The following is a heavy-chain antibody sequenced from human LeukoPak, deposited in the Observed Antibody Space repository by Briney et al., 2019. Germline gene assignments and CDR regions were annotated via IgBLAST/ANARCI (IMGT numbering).Heavy chain of an antibody. CDR3: ACTVGADIPDAFDI. J-gene: IGHJ3*02. D-gene: IGHD1-26*01. Sequence: ASVKVSCKASGYTFTAYGISWVRQAPGQGLEWMGWISSYNGNTNYAQNLQGRVTMTTDTSTSTAYMELRSLRSDDTAMYYCACTVGADIPDAFDIWGQGTMVTVSS. V-gene: IGHV1-18*01. CDR1: GYTFTAYG. CDR2: ISSYNGNT.